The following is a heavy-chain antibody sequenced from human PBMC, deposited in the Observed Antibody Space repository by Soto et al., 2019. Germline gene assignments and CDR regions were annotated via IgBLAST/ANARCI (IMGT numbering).Heavy chain of an antibody. CDR1: GYTFTSYY. V-gene: IGHV1-46*03. Sequence: ASVKVSCKASGYTFTSYYMHWVRQAPGQGLEWMGIINPSGGSTSYAQKFQGRVTMTRDTSTSTVYMELSSLRSEDTAVYYCARDQNSVATIRGFDYWGQGTLVTVS. J-gene: IGHJ4*02. CDR3: ARDQNSVATIRGFDY. D-gene: IGHD5-12*01. CDR2: INPSGGST.